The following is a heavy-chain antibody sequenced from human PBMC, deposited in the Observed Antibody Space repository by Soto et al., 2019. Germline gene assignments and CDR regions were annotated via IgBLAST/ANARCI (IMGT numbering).Heavy chain of an antibody. CDR3: ARSATEALLWFGELSQKYNWFDP. CDR1: GGSISSYY. CDR2: INHSGST. D-gene: IGHD3-10*01. J-gene: IGHJ5*02. Sequence: SETLSLTCTVSGGSISSYYWSWIRQPPGTGLEWIGEINHSGSTNYNPSLKSRVTTSVDTSKNQFSLKLTSVTAADTAVYYCARSATEALLWFGELSQKYNWFDPWGQGTLVTVSS. V-gene: IGHV4-34*01.